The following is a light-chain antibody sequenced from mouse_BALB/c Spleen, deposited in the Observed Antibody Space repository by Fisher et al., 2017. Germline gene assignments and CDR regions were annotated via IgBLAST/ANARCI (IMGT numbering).Light chain of an antibody. Sequence: IVMTQTTALMAASPGEKVTMTCSASSSVSYMHWYQQKSGTSPKLWIYDTSKLASGVPGRFSGSGSGTSYSLTISSMEAEDAATYYCQQWSSNPPTFGGGTKLEIK. CDR1: SSVSY. V-gene: IGKV4-59*01. CDR2: DTS. J-gene: IGKJ2*01. CDR3: QQWSSNPPT.